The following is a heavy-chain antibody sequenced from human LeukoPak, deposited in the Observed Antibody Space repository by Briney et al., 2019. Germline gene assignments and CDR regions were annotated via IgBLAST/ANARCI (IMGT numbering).Heavy chain of an antibody. Sequence: ASVKVSCKASGYTFTSYGISWVRQAPGQGLEWMGWISAYNGNTNYAQKLQGRVTMTTDTSTSTAYMELRSLRSDDTAVYYCARDGTTVTTGYYYYCMDVWGQGTTVTVSS. CDR3: ARDGTTVTTGYYYYCMDV. CDR2: ISAYNGNT. V-gene: IGHV1-18*01. CDR1: GYTFTSYG. D-gene: IGHD4-17*01. J-gene: IGHJ6*02.